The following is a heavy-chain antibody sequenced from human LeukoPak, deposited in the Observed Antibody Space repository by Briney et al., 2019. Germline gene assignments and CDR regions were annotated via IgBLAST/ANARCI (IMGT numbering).Heavy chain of an antibody. D-gene: IGHD3-22*01. V-gene: IGHV4-59*01. Sequence: SETLSLTCTVSGGSISSYYWSWIRQPPGKGLEWIGYIYYSGSTNYNPSLKSRVTISVDTSKNQFSLKLSSVTAADTAVYYCARDTGYYDSSGYLFDYWGKGTLVTVSS. J-gene: IGHJ4*02. CDR1: GGSISSYY. CDR2: IYYSGST. CDR3: ARDTGYYDSSGYLFDY.